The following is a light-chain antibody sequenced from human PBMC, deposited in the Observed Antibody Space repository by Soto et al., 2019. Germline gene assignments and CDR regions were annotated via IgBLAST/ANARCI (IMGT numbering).Light chain of an antibody. CDR2: DVS. V-gene: IGKV1-5*01. CDR1: QSINTW. J-gene: IGKJ1*01. Sequence: DIQMTQSPSTVSASVGDRITITCQASQSINTWLAWYRQRPGEAPQLLIYDVSTLAMGVPARFSGSGSGTDFTLSISRLQADDFATFYCQQYQTYSRTFGQGTKVEVK. CDR3: QQYQTYSRT.